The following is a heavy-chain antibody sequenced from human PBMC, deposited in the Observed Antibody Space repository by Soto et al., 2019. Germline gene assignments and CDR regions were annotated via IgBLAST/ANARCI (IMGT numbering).Heavy chain of an antibody. V-gene: IGHV4-61*01. CDR1: GGSVSSGSYY. Sequence: SETLSLTCTVSGGSVSSGSYYWSWIRQPPGKGLEWIGYIYYSGSTNYNPSLKSRVTISVDTSKNQFSLKLSSVTAADTAVYYCARAWRNGYNFYGYYFDYWGQGNLVTVS. D-gene: IGHD5-12*01. CDR3: ARAWRNGYNFYGYYFDY. CDR2: IYYSGST. J-gene: IGHJ4*02.